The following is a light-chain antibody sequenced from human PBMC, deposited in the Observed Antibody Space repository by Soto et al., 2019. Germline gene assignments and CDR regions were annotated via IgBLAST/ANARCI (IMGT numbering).Light chain of an antibody. J-gene: IGLJ2*01. CDR3: CSYAGSSTHVV. V-gene: IGLV2-23*01. Sequence: QSVLTQPASVSGSPGQSITISCTGTSSDVGSYNLVSWYQQHPGKAPKLMIYEGSKRPSGVSNRFSGSKSGNTASLTISGLQAEDEADYYCCSYAGSSTHVVXGGGTKLTVL. CDR1: SSDVGSYNL. CDR2: EGS.